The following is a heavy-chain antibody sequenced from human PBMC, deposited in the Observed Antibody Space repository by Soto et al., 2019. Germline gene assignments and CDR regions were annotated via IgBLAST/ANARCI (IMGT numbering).Heavy chain of an antibody. CDR3: ARRLYFDL. D-gene: IGHD4-17*01. CDR2: IYYSGST. CDR1: GGSISSSSYY. J-gene: IGHJ2*01. Sequence: QLQLQESGPGLVNPSETLSLTCTVSGGSISSSSYYWGGIRQPPGKGLEWIGSIYYSGSTYYNPSLKSRVAISVDTSQNQFSLQLSSVTAADPAVYYCARRLYFDLWGRGTLVTVSS. V-gene: IGHV4-39*01.